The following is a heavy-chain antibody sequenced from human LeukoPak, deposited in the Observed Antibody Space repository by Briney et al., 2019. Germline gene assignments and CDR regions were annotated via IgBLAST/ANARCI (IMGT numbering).Heavy chain of an antibody. V-gene: IGHV3-66*01. CDR3: AKGGELGYYFDY. CDR1: GFTVSSNY. CDR2: IYSGGTT. Sequence: GGSLRLSCAASGFTVSSNYMSWVRQAPGEGLEWVSVIYSGGTTYYADSVKGRFTISRDNSKNTLYLQMNSLRAEDTAVYYGAKGGELGYYFDYWGQGTLVTVSS. D-gene: IGHD1-26*01. J-gene: IGHJ4*02.